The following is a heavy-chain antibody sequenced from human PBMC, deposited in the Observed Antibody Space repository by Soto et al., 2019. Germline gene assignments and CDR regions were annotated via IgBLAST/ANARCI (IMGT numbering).Heavy chain of an antibody. V-gene: IGHV3-23*01. CDR3: ARGQLPSCDGSVCYPLDS. Sequence: EEQLLESGGGLVEPGESLRLSCVASGFTFSAYAMSWVRQAPGGGLELVSLITDSGIGAYSSYSIDSVRGRFTISRDNSKNTLYLQMTSLRAEDTAVYYCARGQLPSCDGSVCYPLDSWGQGTLVIVSS. D-gene: IGHD2-21*01. J-gene: IGHJ4*02. CDR2: ITDSGIGA. CDR1: GFTFSAYA.